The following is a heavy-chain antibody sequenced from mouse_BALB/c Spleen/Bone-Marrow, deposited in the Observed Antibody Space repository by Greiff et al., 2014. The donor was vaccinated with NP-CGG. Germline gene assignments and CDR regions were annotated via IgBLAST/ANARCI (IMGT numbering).Heavy chain of an antibody. Sequence: VQLQQSGPELVKPGASVKISCKASGYSFTDYYMHWVKQSHVKSLEWIGRINPYNGATSYNQNFKDKASLTVDKSSRTAYMEPHSLTSEDSAVYYCASFGFAYWGQGTLVTVSA. V-gene: IGHV1-31*01. J-gene: IGHJ3*01. CDR3: ASFGFAY. CDR1: GYSFTDYY. CDR2: INPYNGAT.